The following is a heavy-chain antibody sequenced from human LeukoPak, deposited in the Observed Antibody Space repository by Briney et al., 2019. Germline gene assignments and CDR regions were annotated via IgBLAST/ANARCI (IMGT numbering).Heavy chain of an antibody. Sequence: SETLSLTRTVSGGSISSGSYYWSWIRQPAGKGLEWIGRIYTSGSTNYNPSLKSRVTISVDTSKNQFSLKLSSVTAADTAVYYCAGGYDYYDSSGYPTFNFDYWGQGTLVTVSS. J-gene: IGHJ4*02. CDR2: IYTSGST. D-gene: IGHD3-22*01. CDR3: AGGYDYYDSSGYPTFNFDY. V-gene: IGHV4-61*02. CDR1: GGSISSGSYY.